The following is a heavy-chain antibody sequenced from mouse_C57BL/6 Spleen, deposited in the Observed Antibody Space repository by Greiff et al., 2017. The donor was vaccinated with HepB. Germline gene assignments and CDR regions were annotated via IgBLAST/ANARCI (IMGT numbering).Heavy chain of an antibody. V-gene: IGHV3-6*01. D-gene: IGHD1-1*01. Sequence: EVKLVESGPGLVKPSQSLSLTCSVTGYSITSGYYWNWIRQFPGNKLEWMGYISYDGSNNYNPSLKNRISITRDTSKNQFFLKLNSVTTEDTATYYCARNYGSSPRDYWGQGTSVTVSS. CDR2: ISYDGSN. CDR1: GYSITSGYY. CDR3: ARNYGSSPRDY. J-gene: IGHJ4*01.